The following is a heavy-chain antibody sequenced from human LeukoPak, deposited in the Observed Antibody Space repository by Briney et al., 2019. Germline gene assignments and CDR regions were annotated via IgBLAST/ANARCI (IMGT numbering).Heavy chain of an antibody. D-gene: IGHD6-19*01. J-gene: IGHJ4*02. Sequence: QSGGSLRLSCAASGFSFSSYGMSWFRQAPGKGLEWVSTINNRADETHYADFVRGRFFISRDNSNSRLTLHMNNLRVEDTAVHYCERDPSEYEWQRGWYRDFWGQGSQVTVSS. CDR2: INNRADET. CDR3: ERDPSEYEWQRGWYRDF. V-gene: IGHV3-23*01. CDR1: GFSFSSYG.